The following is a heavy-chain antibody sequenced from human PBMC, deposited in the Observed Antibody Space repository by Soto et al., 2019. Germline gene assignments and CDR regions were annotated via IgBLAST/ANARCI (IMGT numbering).Heavy chain of an antibody. CDR1: GFAFSDYY. J-gene: IGHJ4*02. Sequence: QVQLVESGGTSVKPEGSLRLSCAASGFAFSDYYMSWIRQAPGKGLEWISYISGSSDYTNYADSVQGRFTISRDNAKNSLYLQMHSLRAEDTAVYYCATQDYGDYYTWAYWGQGALVTVSS. D-gene: IGHD4-17*01. CDR3: ATQDYGDYYTWAY. CDR2: ISGSSDYT. V-gene: IGHV3-11*06.